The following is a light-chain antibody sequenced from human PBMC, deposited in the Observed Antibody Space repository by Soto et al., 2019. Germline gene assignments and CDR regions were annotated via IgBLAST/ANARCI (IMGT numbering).Light chain of an antibody. CDR1: ESIRSHN. J-gene: IGKJ1*01. V-gene: IGKV3-20*01. Sequence: VLTQYPDTLSLSPGQKVTLSCRASESIRSHNLAWYQQQPGQPPRLLIYDVSTRATGVPDRFSGSGSATDFTLTISRLEHEDSAVYYCQQHGFSPQTFGQGTKVDIK. CDR2: DVS. CDR3: QQHGFSPQT.